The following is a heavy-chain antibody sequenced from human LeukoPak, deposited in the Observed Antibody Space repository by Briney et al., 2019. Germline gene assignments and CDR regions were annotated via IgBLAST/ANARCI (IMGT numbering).Heavy chain of an antibody. CDR2: ISSSGYTI. CDR3: ARHLSGVTGYTYGRGIDY. J-gene: IGHJ4*02. V-gene: IGHV3-48*03. Sequence: GGSLRLSCAASGFTFSNYEMNWVRQAPGKGLEWVSYISSSGYTIRNADSVKGRFTISRDNAKNSLYLQINSLRAEDTAVYYCARHLSGVTGYTYGRGIDYWGQGTLVTVSS. D-gene: IGHD5-18*01. CDR1: GFTFSNYE.